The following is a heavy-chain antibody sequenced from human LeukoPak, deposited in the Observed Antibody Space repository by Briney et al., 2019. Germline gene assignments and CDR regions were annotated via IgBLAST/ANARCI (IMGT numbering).Heavy chain of an antibody. Sequence: GTLSLTCTVSGDSISNRNCWTWVRQPPGKGLEWIGEIYHNGATNYKPSLKSRVTMSLDKSKNQFSLKLNSVTAADTAVYYCAREGQQLGSFDYWGQGTLVTVSS. CDR1: GDSISNRNC. CDR3: AREGQQLGSFDY. V-gene: IGHV4-4*02. J-gene: IGHJ4*02. CDR2: IYHNGAT. D-gene: IGHD1-1*01.